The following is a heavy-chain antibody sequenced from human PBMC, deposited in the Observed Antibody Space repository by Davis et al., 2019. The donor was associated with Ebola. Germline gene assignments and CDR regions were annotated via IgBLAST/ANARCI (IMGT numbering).Heavy chain of an antibody. D-gene: IGHD4-17*01. CDR2: IYFSGSP. CDR3: ARHRYLGDYDPYFDL. J-gene: IGHJ4*02. CDR1: GGSISRSSYY. Sequence: SETLSLTCTVSGGSISRSSYYWGWVRQPPGKGPEWIGSIYFSGSPYENPALKSRVTVSADTSQNQFSLNLRSLTATDTAVYSCARHRYLGDYDPYFDLWGQGTLVTVSS. V-gene: IGHV4-39*01.